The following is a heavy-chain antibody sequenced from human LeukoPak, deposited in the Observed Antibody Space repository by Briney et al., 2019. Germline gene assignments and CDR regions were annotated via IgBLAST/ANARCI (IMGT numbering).Heavy chain of an antibody. Sequence: KPSETLSLTCAVYGGSFSGYYWSWIRQPPGKGLEWIGEINHSGSTNYNPSLKSRVTISVDTSKNQFSLKLSSVTAADTAVYYCARSPYDYVWGSYREKGYYFDYWGQGTLVTVSS. CDR2: INHSGST. CDR1: GGSFSGYY. D-gene: IGHD3-16*02. V-gene: IGHV4-34*01. J-gene: IGHJ4*02. CDR3: ARSPYDYVWGSYREKGYYFDY.